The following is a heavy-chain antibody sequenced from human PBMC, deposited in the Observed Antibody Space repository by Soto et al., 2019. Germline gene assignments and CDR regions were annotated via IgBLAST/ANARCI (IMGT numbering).Heavy chain of an antibody. Sequence: QVQLVQSGAEVKKPGSSVKVSCKASGGTFKTYAFTWVRQAPGQGLEWMGGIIPVFGSATSAQRFQGRVTITADESTNTIYMELSSLSSEDTAVYYCARIRTGVYGPGTTSSRFYYGMDVWGQGTAVTVSS. J-gene: IGHJ6*02. D-gene: IGHD3-10*01. CDR2: IIPVFGSA. V-gene: IGHV1-69*12. CDR3: ARIRTGVYGPGTTSSRFYYGMDV. CDR1: GGTFKTYA.